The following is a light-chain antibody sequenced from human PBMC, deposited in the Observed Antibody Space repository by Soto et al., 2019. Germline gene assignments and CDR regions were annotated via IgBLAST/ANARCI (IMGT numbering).Light chain of an antibody. Sequence: QSVLTQPPSISGAPGQRVTISYTGSSSNIGAGSDVHWYHQLPGTAPKLLIYGNTNRPSGVPDRFSGSKSGTSASLAIAGLQTEDEGDYYCQTYDSSLSGLYVFGTGTRSPS. CDR1: SSNIGAGSD. V-gene: IGLV1-40*01. CDR2: GNT. J-gene: IGLJ1*01. CDR3: QTYDSSLSGLYV.